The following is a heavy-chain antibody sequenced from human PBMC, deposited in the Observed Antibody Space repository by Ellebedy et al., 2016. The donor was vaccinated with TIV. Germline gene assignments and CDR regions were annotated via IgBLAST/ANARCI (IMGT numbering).Heavy chain of an antibody. J-gene: IGHJ4*02. V-gene: IGHV3-48*01. Sequence: GESLKISCTASGFTLSLYSMNWVRQTPGRGLEWVSYISSTVRTLFYADSVKGRFTISRDNSKHTLYLQMNRLRAEDTAVYYCARNRYCSGGNCYALGYWGQGTLVTVSS. CDR3: ARNRYCSGGNCYALGY. CDR1: GFTLSLYS. D-gene: IGHD2-15*01. CDR2: ISSTVRTL.